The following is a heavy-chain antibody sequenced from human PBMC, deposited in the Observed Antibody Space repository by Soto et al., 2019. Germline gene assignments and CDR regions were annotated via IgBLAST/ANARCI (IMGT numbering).Heavy chain of an antibody. D-gene: IGHD4-17*01. CDR3: ARSLYGDYGHYYYYYMDV. Sequence: PGGSLRLSCAASGFTFGDYYMSWIRQAPGKGLEWVSYISSSGSTIYYADSVKGRFTISRDNAKNSLYLQMNSLRAEDTAVYYCARSLYGDYGHYYYYYMDVWGKGTTVTVSS. CDR2: ISSSGSTI. CDR1: GFTFGDYY. J-gene: IGHJ6*03. V-gene: IGHV3-11*01.